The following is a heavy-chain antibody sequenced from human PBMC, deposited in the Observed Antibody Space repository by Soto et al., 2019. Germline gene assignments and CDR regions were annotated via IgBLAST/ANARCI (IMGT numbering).Heavy chain of an antibody. CDR1: GGTFSSYA. V-gene: IGHV1-69*13. CDR2: IIPIFGTA. J-gene: IGHJ3*02. Sequence: SVKVSCKASGGTFSSYAISWVRQAPGQGLEWMGGIIPIFGTANYAQKFQGRVTITADESTSTAYMELSSLRSEDTAVYYCARTNDFWSGYLDAFAIWGQGTMVTVSS. D-gene: IGHD3-3*01. CDR3: ARTNDFWSGYLDAFAI.